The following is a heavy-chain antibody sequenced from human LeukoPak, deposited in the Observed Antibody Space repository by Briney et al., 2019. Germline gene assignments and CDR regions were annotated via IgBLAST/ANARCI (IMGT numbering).Heavy chain of an antibody. D-gene: IGHD3-22*01. CDR3: TRLYYYDSSGSF. Sequence: GGSLRLSCAASGFTFSGPAMHWVRQASGKGLEWVGRIRSKANSYATAYAASVKGRFTISRDDSKNTAYLQMNSLKTEDTAVYYCTRLYYYDSSGSFWGQGTLVTVSS. CDR2: IRSKANSYAT. V-gene: IGHV3-73*01. J-gene: IGHJ4*02. CDR1: GFTFSGPA.